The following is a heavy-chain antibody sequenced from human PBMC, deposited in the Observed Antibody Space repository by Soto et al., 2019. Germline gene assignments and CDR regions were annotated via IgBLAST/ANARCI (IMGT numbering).Heavy chain of an antibody. CDR3: ARADPDASVGY. J-gene: IGHJ4*02. CDR1: GGSMSSHY. Sequence: SETLSLTCTVSGGSMSSHYWTWLRQPPGRGLEWIGYISYSGSTYYNPSLKSRVTISADTSRNQFSLKLSSVIAADTAVYYCARADPDASVGYWGQGTLVTVSS. CDR2: ISYSGST. V-gene: IGHV4-59*11. D-gene: IGHD3-16*01.